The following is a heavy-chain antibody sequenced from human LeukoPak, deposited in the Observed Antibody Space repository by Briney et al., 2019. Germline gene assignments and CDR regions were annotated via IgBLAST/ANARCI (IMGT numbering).Heavy chain of an antibody. CDR3: ARVTEENYYDSSGYGAFDP. V-gene: IGHV1-18*01. CDR2: ISAYNGNT. CDR1: GYTFTSYG. Sequence: GASVKVSCKASGYTFTSYGISWVRQAPGQGLEWMGWISAYNGNTNYAQKLQGRVTMTTDTSTSTAYMELRSLRSDDTAVYYCARVTEENYYDSSGYGAFDPWGQGTLVTVSS. J-gene: IGHJ5*02. D-gene: IGHD3-22*01.